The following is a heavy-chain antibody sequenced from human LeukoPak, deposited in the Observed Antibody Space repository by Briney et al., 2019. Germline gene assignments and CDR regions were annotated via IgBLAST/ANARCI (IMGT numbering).Heavy chain of an antibody. CDR1: GFTFSGYW. CDR3: ARVLPNSGRYFDY. D-gene: IGHD6-19*01. Sequence: GGSLRLSCAASGFTFSGYWMHWVRQAPGKGLVWVSRIFSDASSTNYADSVKGRFTISRDNAKNTLYLQMNSLRADDTAVYYCARVLPNSGRYFDYWGQGTLVTVSS. CDR2: IFSDASST. V-gene: IGHV3-74*01. J-gene: IGHJ4*02.